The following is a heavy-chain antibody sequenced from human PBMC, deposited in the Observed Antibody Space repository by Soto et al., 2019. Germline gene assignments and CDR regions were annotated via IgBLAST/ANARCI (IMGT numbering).Heavy chain of an antibody. CDR1: GGSFIDYY. CDR3: ARGGRLRSPFGY. D-gene: IGHD4-17*01. Sequence: SETLSLTCAVYGGSFIDYYWTWIRQPPGKGLEWIGEIKHSGTTTRNPSLKSRVTMSVDTSKNQFSLNLTSVTAADTAIYYCARGGRLRSPFGYWGQGILVTVSS. J-gene: IGHJ4*02. V-gene: IGHV4-34*01. CDR2: IKHSGTT.